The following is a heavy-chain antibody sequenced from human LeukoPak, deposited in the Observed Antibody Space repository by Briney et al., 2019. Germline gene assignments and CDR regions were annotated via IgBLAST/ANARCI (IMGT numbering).Heavy chain of an antibody. CDR1: GGSISSGGYY. V-gene: IGHV4-31*03. CDR2: IYYSGST. D-gene: IGHD5-18*01. Sequence: SETLSLTCTVSGGSISSGGYYWSWIRQHPGKGLEWIGYIYYSGSTYYNPSLKSRVTISVDTSKNQFSLKLSSVTAADTTVYYCARVRTDTAMVLNFDYWGQGTLVTVSS. CDR3: ARVRTDTAMVLNFDY. J-gene: IGHJ4*02.